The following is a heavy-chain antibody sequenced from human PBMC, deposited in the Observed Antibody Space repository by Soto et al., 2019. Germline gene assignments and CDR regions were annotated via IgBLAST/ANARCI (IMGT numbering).Heavy chain of an antibody. Sequence: GGSLRLSCAASGFTFSSYAMHWVRQAPGKGLEWVAVISYDGSNKYYADSVKGRFTISRDNSKNTLYLQMNSLRAEDTAVYYSAKDLAVTFHTYPGMAVRGHGTTVTVS. J-gene: IGHJ6*02. V-gene: IGHV3-30-3*01. CDR2: ISYDGSNK. CDR1: GFTFSSYA. D-gene: IGHD4-17*01. CDR3: AKDLAVTFHTYPGMAV.